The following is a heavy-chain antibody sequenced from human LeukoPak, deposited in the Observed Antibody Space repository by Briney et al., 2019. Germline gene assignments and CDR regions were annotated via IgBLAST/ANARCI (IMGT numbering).Heavy chain of an antibody. D-gene: IGHD3-16*02. CDR2: IRSKANNYAT. J-gene: IGHJ4*02. CDR1: GFTFSSYS. CDR3: SRHVESLSGYFDD. Sequence: QPGGSLRLSCAASGFTFSSYSMNWVRQAPGKGLEWVGRIRSKANNYATAYAASVKGRFTISRDDSKNTAYLQMNSLKTGDTAVYYCSRHVESLSGYFDDWGQGTLVTVSS. V-gene: IGHV3-73*01.